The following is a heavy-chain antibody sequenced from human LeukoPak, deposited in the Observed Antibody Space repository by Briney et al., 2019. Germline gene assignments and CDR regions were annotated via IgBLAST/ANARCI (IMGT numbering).Heavy chain of an antibody. V-gene: IGHV1-46*01. J-gene: IGHJ5*02. D-gene: IGHD5-24*01. CDR1: GYTFTGYY. CDR3: ARDLVEMATT. Sequence: APVKVSCKASGYTFTGYYMHWVRQAPGQGLEWMGIINPSGGSTSYAQKFQGRVTMTRDMSTSTVYMELSSLRSEDTAVYYCARDLVEMATTWGQGTLVTVSS. CDR2: INPSGGST.